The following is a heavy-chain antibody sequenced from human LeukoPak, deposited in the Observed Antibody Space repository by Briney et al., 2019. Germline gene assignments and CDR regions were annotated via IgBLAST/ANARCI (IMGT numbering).Heavy chain of an antibody. Sequence: GGSLRLSCAASGFTFSSYGMHWVRQAPGKGLEWVAVIWYDGSNKYYADSVRGRFTISRDNSKNTLYLQMNSLRAEDTAVYYCAKDRRARGMAFDIWGQGTMVTVSS. V-gene: IGHV3-33*06. CDR1: GFTFSSYG. CDR2: IWYDGSNK. CDR3: AKDRRARGMAFDI. J-gene: IGHJ3*02.